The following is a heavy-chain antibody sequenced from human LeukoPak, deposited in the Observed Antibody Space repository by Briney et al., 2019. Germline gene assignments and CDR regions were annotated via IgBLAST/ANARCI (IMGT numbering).Heavy chain of an antibody. Sequence: QPGGSLLLSCVASGFTFSSYAINWVRQVPGKGLEWVSAISGSGGSTFYVDSVKGRFTISRDNSKNTLYLQMNSLRVEDTAVYYCAMSYSSSSVVAFDIWGQGTMVTVSS. D-gene: IGHD6-6*01. CDR3: AMSYSSSSVVAFDI. CDR2: ISGSGGST. V-gene: IGHV3-23*01. CDR1: GFTFSSYA. J-gene: IGHJ3*02.